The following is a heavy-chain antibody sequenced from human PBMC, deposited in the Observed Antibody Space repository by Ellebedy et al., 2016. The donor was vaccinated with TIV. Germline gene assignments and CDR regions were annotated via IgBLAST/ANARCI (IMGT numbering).Heavy chain of an antibody. D-gene: IGHD6-19*01. CDR2: INPSGGST. CDR1: GYTFTNYY. J-gene: IGHJ3*02. CDR3: AREGVAVAGTGNAFDI. V-gene: IGHV1-46*01. Sequence: ASVKVSXKASGYTFTNYYMHWVRQAPGQGLEWMGIINPSGGSTTYAQKFQGRITMTRDTSASTAYMELSRLRSDDTAVYYCAREGVAVAGTGNAFDIWGQGTMVTVSS.